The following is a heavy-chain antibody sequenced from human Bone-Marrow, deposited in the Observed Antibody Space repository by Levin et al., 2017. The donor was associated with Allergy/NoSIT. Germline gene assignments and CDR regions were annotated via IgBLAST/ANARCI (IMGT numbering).Heavy chain of an antibody. CDR1: GYTFTGYY. Sequence: ASVKVSCKASGYTFTGYYMHWVRQAPGQGLEWMGRINPNSGGTNYAQKFQGRVTMTRDTSISTAYMELSRLRSDDTAVYYCARDYNWNDGRPYYYYGMDVWGQGTTVTVSS. D-gene: IGHD1-20*01. V-gene: IGHV1-2*06. CDR2: INPNSGGT. J-gene: IGHJ6*02. CDR3: ARDYNWNDGRPYYYYGMDV.